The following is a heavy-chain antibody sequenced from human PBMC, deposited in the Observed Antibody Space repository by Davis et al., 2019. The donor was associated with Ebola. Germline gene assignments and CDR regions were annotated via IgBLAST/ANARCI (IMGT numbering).Heavy chain of an antibody. D-gene: IGHD6-13*01. J-gene: IGHJ6*02. V-gene: IGHV4-59*02. Sequence: SETLSLTCTVSGVSVTRNFWSWIRQSPGRGLEWIGYVYSGWATLHNPSLKSRVPLSLDTSKNQFSLKLSSVTAADTAVYYCARDLGYSSSGYYYYNGRDVWGQGTTVTVSS. CDR1: GVSVTRNF. CDR2: VYSGWAT. CDR3: ARDLGYSSSGYYYYNGRDV.